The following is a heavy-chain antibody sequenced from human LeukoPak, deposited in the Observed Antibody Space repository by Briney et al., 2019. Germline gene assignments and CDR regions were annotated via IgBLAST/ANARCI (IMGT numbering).Heavy chain of an antibody. CDR2: ISSSSSYI. Sequence: GGSLRLSCAASGFTFSSYSMNWVRQAPGKGLEWVSSISSSSSYIHYADSVKGRFTISRDNAKNSLYLQMNSLRAEDTAVYYCARDQWDSSSSESYYYYYMDVWGKGTTVTVSS. CDR3: ARDQWDSSSSESYYYYYMDV. CDR1: GFTFSSYS. V-gene: IGHV3-21*01. J-gene: IGHJ6*03. D-gene: IGHD6-6*01.